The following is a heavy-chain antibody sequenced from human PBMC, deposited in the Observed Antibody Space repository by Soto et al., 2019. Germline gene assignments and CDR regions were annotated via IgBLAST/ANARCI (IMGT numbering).Heavy chain of an antibody. V-gene: IGHV3-23*01. CDR3: AKRSSSSTFDY. CDR2: ISGSDDST. Sequence: EVQLLESGGGLVQPGESLRLSCAASGFTFSSYAMSWVRQAPGKGLEWVSVISGSDDSTYYADSVKGRFTISRDTSKNTMYLQMNSLRAEDTAVDYCAKRSSSSTFDYWGQGTLVTVSS. CDR1: GFTFSSYA. D-gene: IGHD6-6*01. J-gene: IGHJ4*02.